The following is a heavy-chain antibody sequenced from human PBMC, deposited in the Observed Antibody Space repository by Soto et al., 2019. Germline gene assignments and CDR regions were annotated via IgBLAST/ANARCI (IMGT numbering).Heavy chain of an antibody. CDR1: GYTFTSYG. Sequence: ASVKVSCKASGYTFTSYGISWVRQAPGQGLEWMGWISAYNGNTNYAQKLQGRVTMTTDTSTSTAYMDLSSLRSEDTAVYYCARGIATGQLDPWGQGTLVTVSS. V-gene: IGHV1-18*01. J-gene: IGHJ5*02. CDR2: ISAYNGNT. CDR3: ARGIATGQLDP. D-gene: IGHD2-15*01.